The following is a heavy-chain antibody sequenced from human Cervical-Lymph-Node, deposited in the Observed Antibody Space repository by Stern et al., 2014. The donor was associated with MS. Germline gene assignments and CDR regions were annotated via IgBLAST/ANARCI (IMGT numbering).Heavy chain of an antibody. CDR3: ARDTSSPERSDW. J-gene: IGHJ4*02. CDR1: GFTVSRDY. D-gene: IGHD1-1*01. V-gene: IGHV3-53*01. CDR2: ITNVART. Sequence: EVQLEASGGGVIQPGGSLRLSCTASGFTVSRDYMTWVRQAPGKGLEWVSLITNVARTFYTDSVKGRFSISRDDSKNTVYLHMTSLRAEDTAMYYCARDTSSPERSDWWGQGTLVTVSS.